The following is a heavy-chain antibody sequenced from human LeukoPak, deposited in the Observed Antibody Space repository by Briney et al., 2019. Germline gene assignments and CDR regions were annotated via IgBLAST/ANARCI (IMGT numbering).Heavy chain of an antibody. V-gene: IGHV4-39*07. D-gene: IGHD2-15*01. CDR1: GGSISSSSYY. CDR2: IYYSGST. CDR3: ARGLPPRYCSGGSCYRLLSKNHNWFDP. Sequence: SETLSLTCTVSGGSISSSSYYWGWIRQPPGKGLEWIGSIYYSGSTNYNPSLKSRVTISVDTSKNQFSLKLSSVTAADTAVYYCARGLPPRYCSGGSCYRLLSKNHNWFDPWGQGTLVTVSS. J-gene: IGHJ5*02.